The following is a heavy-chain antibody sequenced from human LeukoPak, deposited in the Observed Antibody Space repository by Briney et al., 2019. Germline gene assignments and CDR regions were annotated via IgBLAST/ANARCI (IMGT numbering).Heavy chain of an antibody. V-gene: IGHV4-59*01. CDR2: IYYSGST. J-gene: IGHJ4*02. D-gene: IGHD2/OR15-2a*01. Sequence: KPSETLSLTCTVSGGSISSYYWSWIRQPPGKGLEWIGYIYYSGSTNYNPSLKSRVTISVDTSKNQFSLKLSSVTAADTAVYYCARASAFFYFDYWGQGTLVTVSS. CDR3: ARASAFFYFDY. CDR1: GGSISSYY.